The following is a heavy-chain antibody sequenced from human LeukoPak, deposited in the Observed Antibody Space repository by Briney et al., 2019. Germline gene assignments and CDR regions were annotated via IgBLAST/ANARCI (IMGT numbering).Heavy chain of an antibody. CDR2: IYYSGST. D-gene: IGHD3-3*01. Sequence: PSETLSLTCTVSGGSISSYYWSWIRQPPGKGLEWIGYIYYSGSTDYNPSLKSRVTISVDTSKNQFSLKLSSVTAADTAVYYCARVRGAAYDFWSGPLGGMDVWGQGTTVTVSS. CDR3: ARVRGAAYDFWSGPLGGMDV. J-gene: IGHJ6*02. V-gene: IGHV4-59*01. CDR1: GGSISSYY.